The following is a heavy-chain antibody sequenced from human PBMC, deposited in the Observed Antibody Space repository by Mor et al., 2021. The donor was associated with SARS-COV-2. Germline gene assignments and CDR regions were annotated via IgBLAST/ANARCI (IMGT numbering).Heavy chain of an antibody. Sequence: GDYTYYADSVKGRFTISRDNSMNTLYLQMNSLRAEDPAVYYCAKVTTHVSSFDYWGQGTLVTVSS. J-gene: IGHJ4*02. CDR2: GDYT. V-gene: IGHV3-23*01. D-gene: IGHD3-10*02. CDR3: AKVTTHVSSFDY.